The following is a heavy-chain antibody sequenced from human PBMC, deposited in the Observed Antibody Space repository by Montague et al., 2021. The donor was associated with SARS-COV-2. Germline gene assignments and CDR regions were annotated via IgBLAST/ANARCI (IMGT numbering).Heavy chain of an antibody. CDR2: ISYAGRT. CDR3: ATQLPSYCSTNKCYPYDLDV. J-gene: IGHJ4*02. V-gene: IGHV4-39*01. D-gene: IGHD2-2*01. Sequence: SETLSLTCTVSGGSISSTDYYWCWIRQSPGKGLEWIGSISYAGRTYYNPSLRSRVSFSMDTSKNHFSLILNSVTAAATAVYFCATQLPSYCSTNKCYPYDLDVWGQGALVTVSS. CDR1: GGSISSTDYY.